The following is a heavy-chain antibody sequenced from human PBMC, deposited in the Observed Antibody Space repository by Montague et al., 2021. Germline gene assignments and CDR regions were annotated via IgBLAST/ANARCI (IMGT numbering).Heavy chain of an antibody. CDR3: ARRCYGDPQTDPEPANCALDV. D-gene: IGHD1-14*01. V-gene: IGHV4-39*01. CDR2: MFYRGNT. Sequence: SETLSLTCSVSGVSIGEKSFYWGWVRQAPRRGLEWIGHMFYRGNTYYNPSLQSRVSISVDTSKNQFSLTLTSVTASDTAVYYYARRCYGDPQTDPEPANCALDVWGQGTSVTVSS. CDR1: GVSIGEKSFY. J-gene: IGHJ6*02.